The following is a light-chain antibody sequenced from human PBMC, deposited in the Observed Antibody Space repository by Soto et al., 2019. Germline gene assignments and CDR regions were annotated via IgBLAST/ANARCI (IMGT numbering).Light chain of an antibody. CDR3: QQYNRSYT. CDR1: QSIANR. V-gene: IGKV1-5*01. Sequence: DIQLTQYPSILSASVGDRFTITCRASQSIANRLAWYQQKPGKTPKLLSYGASTLESGVPSRFSGSGSGTEFTLTINRLQNDDFATYYCQQYNRSYTFGQGTKLESK. J-gene: IGKJ2*01. CDR2: GAS.